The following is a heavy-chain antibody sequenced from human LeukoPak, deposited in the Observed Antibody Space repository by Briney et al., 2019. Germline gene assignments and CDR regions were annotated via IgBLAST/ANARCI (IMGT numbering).Heavy chain of an antibody. CDR3: ARDLTSTSNWEFDY. V-gene: IGHV1-2*04. Sequence: ASVKVSCKASGYTFADYFIHWVRQAPGQGLEWMGRINPNTGGAEYAPKFQGWVTMTRDTSISTAYVEVNRLISDDTAVYYCARDLTSTSNWEFDYWGQGTLSLSPQ. D-gene: IGHD1-26*01. CDR2: INPNTGGA. J-gene: IGHJ4*02. CDR1: GYTFADYF.